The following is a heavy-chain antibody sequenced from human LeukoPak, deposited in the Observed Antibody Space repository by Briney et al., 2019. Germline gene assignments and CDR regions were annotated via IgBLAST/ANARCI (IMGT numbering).Heavy chain of an antibody. CDR3: AADSTPMVRGTIIAFGY. CDR1: GFTFSGSA. Sequence: SVKVSCKASGFTFSGSAVQWVRQARGQRLEWLGWVIVDSGKTHYLQKLQERVTITRDMSTNTAYMELSSLRSEDTAVYYCAADSTPMVRGTIIAFGYWGQGTQVTVSS. J-gene: IGHJ4*02. D-gene: IGHD3-10*01. V-gene: IGHV1-58*01. CDR2: VIVDSGKT.